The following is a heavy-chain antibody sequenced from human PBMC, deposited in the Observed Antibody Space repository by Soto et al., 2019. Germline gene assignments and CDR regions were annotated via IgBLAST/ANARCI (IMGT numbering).Heavy chain of an antibody. CDR1: GFTFSSYS. CDR3: ARSPAAAWGGKSSDY. CDR2: ISSSSSYI. J-gene: IGHJ4*02. D-gene: IGHD3-16*01. Sequence: GGSLRLSCAASGFTFSSYSMNWVRQAPGKGLEWVSSISSSSSYIYYADSVKGRFTISRDNAKNSLYLQMNSLRAEDTAVYYCARSPAAAWGGKSSDYWGQGTLVTVSS. V-gene: IGHV3-21*01.